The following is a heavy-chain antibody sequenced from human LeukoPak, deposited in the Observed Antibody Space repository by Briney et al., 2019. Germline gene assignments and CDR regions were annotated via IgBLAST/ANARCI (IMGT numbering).Heavy chain of an antibody. CDR2: ISHSGTT. J-gene: IGHJ4*02. CDR1: GFSISSGHY. D-gene: IGHD6-13*01. Sequence: PSETLSLTCTVSGFSISSGHYWGGTRQPPGKGLDWIASISHSGTTFYNPSLKSRVTISVATSKNQFSLTVPSVTAADTAVYSCSRGQSIAAVAVWGQGTLVTVSS. V-gene: IGHV4-38-2*02. CDR3: SRGQSIAAVAV.